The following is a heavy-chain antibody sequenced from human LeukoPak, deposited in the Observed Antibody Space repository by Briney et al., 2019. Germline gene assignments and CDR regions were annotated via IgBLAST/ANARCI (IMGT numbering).Heavy chain of an antibody. V-gene: IGHV3-11*01. CDR2: ISSSGSTI. Sequence: GGSLGLSCAASGFTFSDYYMSWIRQAPGKGLEWVSYISSSGSTIYYADSVKGRFTISRDNAKNSLYLQMNSLRAEDTAVYYCARVVGAIRGPNYYFDYWGQGTLVTVSS. J-gene: IGHJ4*02. D-gene: IGHD1-26*01. CDR1: GFTFSDYY. CDR3: ARVVGAIRGPNYYFDY.